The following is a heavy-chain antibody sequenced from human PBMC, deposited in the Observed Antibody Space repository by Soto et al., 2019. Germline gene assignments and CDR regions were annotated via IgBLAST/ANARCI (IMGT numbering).Heavy chain of an antibody. D-gene: IGHD7-27*01. CDR3: ARGSMELGHFIYYFDY. CDR1: GYTFTSYA. Sequence: ASVKVSCKASGYTFTSYAMHWVRQAPGQRLEWMGWINAGNGNTKYSQKFQGRVTITRDTSASTAYMELSSLRSEDTAVYYCARGSMELGHFIYYFDYWGQGTLVTVSS. CDR2: INAGNGNT. J-gene: IGHJ4*02. V-gene: IGHV1-3*01.